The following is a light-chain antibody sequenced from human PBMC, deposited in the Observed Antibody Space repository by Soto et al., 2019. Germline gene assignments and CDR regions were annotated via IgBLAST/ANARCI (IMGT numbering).Light chain of an antibody. Sequence: DIQMTQSPSSLSASVGDRVTITCRASQTISSYLNWYQQKLGKAPKLLIYAASSLQSGVPSRFSGSGSGTDLTLTISSLQPEDCETYYCQQSYSTSRTFGPGTKVDIK. J-gene: IGKJ3*01. V-gene: IGKV1-39*01. CDR2: AAS. CDR3: QQSYSTSRT. CDR1: QTISSY.